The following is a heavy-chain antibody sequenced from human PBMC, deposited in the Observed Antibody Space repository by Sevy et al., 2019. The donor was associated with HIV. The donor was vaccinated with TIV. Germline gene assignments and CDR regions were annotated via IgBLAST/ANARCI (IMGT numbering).Heavy chain of an antibody. D-gene: IGHD1-26*01. CDR1: GFTFSDYY. Sequence: GGSLRLSCATSGFTFSDYYMTWIRQAPGKGLEWVSYIGTSGDIVHYADSVKGRFTISRDNAKNSVYLEMNSLRAEDTAVYYCARYSASSPVGFWGLGTLVTVSS. CDR2: IGTSGDIV. CDR3: ARYSASSPVGF. V-gene: IGHV3-11*01. J-gene: IGHJ4*02.